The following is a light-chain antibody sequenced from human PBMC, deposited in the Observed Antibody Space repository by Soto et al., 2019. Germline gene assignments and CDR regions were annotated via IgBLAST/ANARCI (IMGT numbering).Light chain of an antibody. J-gene: IGLJ3*02. CDR3: SSYTGGSTYWI. Sequence: QSALTQPASVSGSPGQSITISCTGTSSDIGAYNYVSWYQQHPAKAPKLIIYEVNNRPSGVSNRFSGSKSGNTASLTISGRLLEDEADYHCSSYTGGSTYWIFGGGTKLTVL. CDR2: EVN. CDR1: SSDIGAYNY. V-gene: IGLV2-14*01.